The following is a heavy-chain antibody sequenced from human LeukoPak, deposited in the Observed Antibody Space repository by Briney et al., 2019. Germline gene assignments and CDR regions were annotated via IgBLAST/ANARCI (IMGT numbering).Heavy chain of an antibody. CDR2: IYYSGGT. CDR3: ARPRPDYDFWSGYDAFDI. D-gene: IGHD3-3*01. J-gene: IGHJ3*02. V-gene: IGHV4-39*01. Sequence: PSQTPSLTCTVSGGSISSSSYYWGWIRQPPGKGLEWIGSIYYSGGTYYNPSLKSRVTISVDTSKNQFSLKLSSVTAADTAVYYCARPRPDYDFWSGYDAFDIWGQGTMVTVSS. CDR1: GGSISSSSYY.